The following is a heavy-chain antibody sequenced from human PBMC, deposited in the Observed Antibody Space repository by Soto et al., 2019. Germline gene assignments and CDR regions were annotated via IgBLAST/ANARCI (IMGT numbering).Heavy chain of an antibody. CDR3: AGLRIYDILNKFNF. Sequence: SETLSLTCAVSGGSIGSSNWWSWVRQSPGKGLEWIGEIHDSGSTNYSPSLKSRVTISLDKSKNQFSLNLSSVTAADTAVYYCAGLRIYDILNKFNFWGRGSWDPVS. J-gene: IGHJ4*02. D-gene: IGHD3-9*01. V-gene: IGHV4-4*02. CDR1: GGSIGSSNW. CDR2: IHDSGST.